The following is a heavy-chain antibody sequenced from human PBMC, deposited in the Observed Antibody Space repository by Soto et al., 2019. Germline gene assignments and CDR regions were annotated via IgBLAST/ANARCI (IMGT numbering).Heavy chain of an antibody. D-gene: IGHD1-1*01. Sequence: LSLTCSVSGGSVSSGSYHWSWIRQPPGMGLEWIGNIYSSGTTNYNPSLKSRVTISVDTSKNQFSLKVRSVNAADTAVYYCAKNEAPERRGYYYYGMDVWGQGTAVTVSS. CDR2: IYSSGTT. V-gene: IGHV4-61*01. CDR3: AKNEAPERRGYYYYGMDV. J-gene: IGHJ6*02. CDR1: GGSVSSGSYH.